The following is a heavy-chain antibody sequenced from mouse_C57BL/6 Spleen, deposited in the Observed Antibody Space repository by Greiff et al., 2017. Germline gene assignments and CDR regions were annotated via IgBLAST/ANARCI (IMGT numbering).Heavy chain of an antibody. CDR3: ARRYDYEDY. Sequence: VQLQQSGPELVKPGASVKISCKASGYTFTDYYMNWVKQSHGKSLEWIGDINPNNGGTSYNQKFKGKATLTVDKSSSTAYMELRSLTSEDSAVYYCARRYDYEDYWGQGTTLTVSS. J-gene: IGHJ2*01. CDR1: GYTFTDYY. V-gene: IGHV1-26*01. CDR2: INPNNGGT. D-gene: IGHD2-4*01.